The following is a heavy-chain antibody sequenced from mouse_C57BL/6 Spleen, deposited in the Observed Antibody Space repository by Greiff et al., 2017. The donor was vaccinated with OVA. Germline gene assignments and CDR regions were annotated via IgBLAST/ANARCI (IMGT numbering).Heavy chain of an antibody. V-gene: IGHV5-17*01. J-gene: IGHJ2*01. Sequence: EVQLLQSGGGLVKPGGSLKLSCAASGFTFRDYGMPWVRQAPEKGLEWVAYISSGSSTIYYADTVKGRFTISRDNAKNTLFLQMTSLRSEDTAMYYCARGDLSYYFDYWGQGTTLTVSS. CDR3: ARGDLSYYFDY. D-gene: IGHD6-2*01. CDR1: GFTFRDYG. CDR2: ISSGSSTI.